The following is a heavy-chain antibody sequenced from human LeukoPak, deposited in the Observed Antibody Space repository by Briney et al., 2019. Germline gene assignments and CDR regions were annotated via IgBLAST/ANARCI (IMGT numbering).Heavy chain of an antibody. CDR3: TRDCSSTSCYDY. CDR2: IRSKAYGGTT. CDR1: GFTFGDYA. J-gene: IGHJ4*02. Sequence: GGSLRLSCTASGFTFGDYAMSWFRQAPGKGLEWVGFIRSKAYGGTTEYAASVKGRFTISRDDSNSIAYLQMNSLKTEDTAVYYCTRDCSSTSCYDYWGQGTLVTVSS. V-gene: IGHV3-49*03. D-gene: IGHD2-2*01.